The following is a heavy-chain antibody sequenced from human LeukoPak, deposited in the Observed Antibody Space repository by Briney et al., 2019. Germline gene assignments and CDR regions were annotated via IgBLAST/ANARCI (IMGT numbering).Heavy chain of an antibody. J-gene: IGHJ6*02. CDR2: VYNSGTT. V-gene: IGHV4-61*01. Sequence: SETLSLTCTVYGGSVSSGSYYWSWIRQPPGTRLEWIGYVYNSGTTNYNPSFKSRVTMSVDTSKNQFSLKLSSVTAADTAVYYCARGAVVNGLDVWGHGTTVTVSS. CDR3: ARGAVVNGLDV. CDR1: GGSVSSGSYY. D-gene: IGHD5-18*01.